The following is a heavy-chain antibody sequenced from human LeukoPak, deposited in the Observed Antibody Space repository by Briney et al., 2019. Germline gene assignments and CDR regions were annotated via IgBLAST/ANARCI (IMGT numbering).Heavy chain of an antibody. CDR3: ARDRRATPMYFFDF. Sequence: PGGSLRLSCAASRFSFSDYTMSWVRQLPGKGLEWVSGIRHSGVDSSYADSVKGRFTISRDNSKNVLYLRMNSLRDDDTGVYYCARDRRATPMYFFDFWGQGTPVTVSS. V-gene: IGHV3-23*01. D-gene: IGHD2-15*01. CDR1: RFSFSDYT. CDR2: IRHSGVDS. J-gene: IGHJ4*02.